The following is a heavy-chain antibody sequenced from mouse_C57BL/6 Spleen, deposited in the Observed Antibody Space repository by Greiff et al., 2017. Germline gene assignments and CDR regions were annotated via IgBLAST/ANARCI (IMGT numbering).Heavy chain of an antibody. Sequence: VKVVESGAELARPGASVKLSCKASGYTFTSYGLSWVKQRTGQGLEWIGEIYPRSGNTYYNEKFKGKATLTADKSSSTAYMELRSLTSEDSAVYFCARPDSNYEAMDYWGQGTSGTVSS. CDR2: IYPRSGNT. CDR3: ARPDSNYEAMDY. D-gene: IGHD2-5*01. V-gene: IGHV1-81*01. J-gene: IGHJ4*01. CDR1: GYTFTSYG.